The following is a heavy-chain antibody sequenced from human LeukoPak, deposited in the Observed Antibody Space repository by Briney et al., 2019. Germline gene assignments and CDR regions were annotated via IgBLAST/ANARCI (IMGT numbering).Heavy chain of an antibody. Sequence: PGGSLRLSCAASGFTFSSYSMNWVRQAPGKGLEWASSISSSSSYIYYADSVKGRFTISRDNSKNTLYLQMNSLRAEDTAIYYCAKDTGPAAGITADYWGQGTLVTVSS. D-gene: IGHD6-13*01. CDR2: ISSSSSYI. V-gene: IGHV3-21*04. CDR1: GFTFSSYS. CDR3: AKDTGPAAGITADY. J-gene: IGHJ4*02.